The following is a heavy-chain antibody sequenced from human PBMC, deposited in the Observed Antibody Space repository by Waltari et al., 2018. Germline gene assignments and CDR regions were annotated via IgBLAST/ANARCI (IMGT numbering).Heavy chain of an antibody. Sequence: QVQLVQSGAEVKKPGSSVKVSCKASGGTFSSYAISWVRQAPGQGLEWMGGIIPIFGTANYAQKFQGRVTITTDESTSTAYMELSSLRSEDTAVYYCASSITMVRGRFYYYYYMDVWGKGTTVTISS. J-gene: IGHJ6*03. CDR3: ASSITMVRGRFYYYYYMDV. CDR2: IIPIFGTA. D-gene: IGHD3-10*01. CDR1: GGTFSSYA. V-gene: IGHV1-69*05.